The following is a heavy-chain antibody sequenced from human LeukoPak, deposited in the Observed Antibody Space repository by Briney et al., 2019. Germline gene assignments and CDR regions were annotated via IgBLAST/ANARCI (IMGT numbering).Heavy chain of an antibody. V-gene: IGHV1-8*01. Sequence: ASVKVSCKASGYTFTSYDINWVRQATGQGLEWMEWMNPNSGNTGYAQKFQGRVTMTRNTSISTAYMELSSLRSEDTAVYYCARGKVGGSGSYYNEYNWFDPWGQGTLVTVSS. D-gene: IGHD3-10*01. J-gene: IGHJ5*02. CDR1: GYTFTSYD. CDR3: ARGKVGGSGSYYNEYNWFDP. CDR2: MNPNSGNT.